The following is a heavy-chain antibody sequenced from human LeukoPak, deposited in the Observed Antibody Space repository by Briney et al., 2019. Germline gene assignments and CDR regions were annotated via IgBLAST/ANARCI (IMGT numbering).Heavy chain of an antibody. Sequence: PSETLSLTCAVYGGSFSGYYWSWIRQPPGKGLEWIGEINHSGSTNYNPSLKSRVTISVDTSKNQFSLKLSSVTAADTAVYYCARVKGRRSSSLDYWGQGTLVTVSS. CDR3: ARVKGRRSSSLDY. V-gene: IGHV4-34*01. CDR1: GGSFSGYY. J-gene: IGHJ4*02. CDR2: INHSGST. D-gene: IGHD6-13*01.